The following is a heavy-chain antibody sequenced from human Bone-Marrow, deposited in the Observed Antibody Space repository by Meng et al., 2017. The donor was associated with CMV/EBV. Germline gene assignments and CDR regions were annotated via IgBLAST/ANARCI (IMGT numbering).Heavy chain of an antibody. D-gene: IGHD1-14*01. CDR2: ISYDGSNK. CDR1: GFTFSSYA. CDR3: AKERTGYFDY. J-gene: IGHJ4*02. V-gene: IGHV3-30-3*02. Sequence: GESLKISCAASGFTFSSYAMHWVRQAPGKGLEWVAVISYDGSNKYYADSVKGRFTISRDNSKNTLYLQMNSLRAEDTAVYYCAKERTGYFDYWGQGKLVTVSS.